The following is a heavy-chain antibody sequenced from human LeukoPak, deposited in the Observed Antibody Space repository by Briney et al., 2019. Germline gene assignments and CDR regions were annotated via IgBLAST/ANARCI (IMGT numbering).Heavy chain of an antibody. J-gene: IGHJ4*02. Sequence: GGSLRLSCAASGFTFSSYAMSWVRQAPGKGLEWVSAISGSGGSTYYADSVKGRFTISRDNSKNTLYLQMNSLRAEDTAVYYCAKDDSPGKEWLEVIDYWGQGTLVTVSS. CDR3: AKDDSPGKEWLEVIDY. CDR1: GFTFSSYA. D-gene: IGHD3-3*01. V-gene: IGHV3-23*01. CDR2: ISGSGGST.